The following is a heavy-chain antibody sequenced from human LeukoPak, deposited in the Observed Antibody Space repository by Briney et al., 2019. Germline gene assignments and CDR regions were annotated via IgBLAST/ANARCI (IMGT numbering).Heavy chain of an antibody. Sequence: KTSETLSLTCTVSGGSISSYYWSWIRQPPGKGLEWIGYIYYSGSTNYNPSLKSRATISVDTSKNQFSLKLSSVTAADTAVYYCATVEMATITLDYWGQGTLVTVSS. J-gene: IGHJ4*02. D-gene: IGHD5-24*01. CDR2: IYYSGST. CDR3: ATVEMATITLDY. CDR1: GGSISSYY. V-gene: IGHV4-59*01.